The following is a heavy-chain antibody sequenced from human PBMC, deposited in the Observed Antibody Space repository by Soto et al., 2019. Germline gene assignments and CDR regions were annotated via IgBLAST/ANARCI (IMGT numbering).Heavy chain of an antibody. CDR1: GYAFTSFG. CDR2: IGTYHGNT. CDR3: ARDRRVGANTNPYDI. V-gene: IGHV1-18*01. D-gene: IGHD1-26*01. Sequence: QVQLVQSGAEVKKPGASVKVSCKASGYAFTSFGITWVRQAPGQGLEWMGWIGTYHGNTNYAQKLQGRVTMTRDTPTTTAHLGLRSLTADDAAVYYCARDRRVGANTNPYDIWGQGPMVTVSS. J-gene: IGHJ3*02.